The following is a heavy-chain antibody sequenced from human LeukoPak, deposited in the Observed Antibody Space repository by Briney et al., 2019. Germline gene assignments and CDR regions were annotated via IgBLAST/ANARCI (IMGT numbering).Heavy chain of an antibody. V-gene: IGHV4-38-2*02. J-gene: IGHJ5*02. CDR1: GYSISSGYY. CDR2: IYHSGST. D-gene: IGHD3-3*01. CDR3: AREYDFWTGTDFSRGWLDP. Sequence: SETLSLTCTVSGYSISSGYYWGWIRKPPGKGLECIGSIYHSGSTYYNPSLKSRVTISVDTSKNQFSLKLSSVTAADTAIYFCAREYDFWTGTDFSRGWLDPWGQGILVTVSS.